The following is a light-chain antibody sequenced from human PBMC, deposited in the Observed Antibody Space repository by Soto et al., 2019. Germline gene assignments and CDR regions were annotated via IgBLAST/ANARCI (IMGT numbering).Light chain of an antibody. V-gene: IGKV3-20*01. CDR1: QSVSSSY. Sequence: ESVLTQSPGTLSLSPWEKATLSCRASQSVSSSYLAWYQQKPGQAPRLLIYGASSRANGIPDRFSGSEYGTDFTLTVIRLEPEDFAEYYCQQFCSASLTFGNGTKVEIK. CDR2: GAS. J-gene: IGKJ1*01. CDR3: QQFCSASLT.